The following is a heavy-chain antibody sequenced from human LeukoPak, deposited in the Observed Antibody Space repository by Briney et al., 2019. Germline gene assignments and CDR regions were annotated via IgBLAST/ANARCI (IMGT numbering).Heavy chain of an antibody. CDR2: IKPDGSEK. V-gene: IGHV3-7*04. J-gene: IGHJ4*02. D-gene: IGHD3-10*01. CDR3: AREYFYGSGSYYNGY. Sequence: SGGSLRLSCAASAFTFRSYWMSWVRQAPGRGLEWVAMIKPDGSEKYYVDSVKGLFTISRDNAKNSLYLQVNSLRAEDTAVYYCAREYFYGSGSYYNGYWGQGALVTVSS. CDR1: AFTFRSYW.